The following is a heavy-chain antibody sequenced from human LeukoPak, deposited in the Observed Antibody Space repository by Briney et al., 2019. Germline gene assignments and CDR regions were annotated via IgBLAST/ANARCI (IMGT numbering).Heavy chain of an antibody. CDR1: GFTFTNYA. CDR3: AKLPAAGGDYVYMDS. Sequence: GGSLRLSCAASGFTFTNYAMTWVRQAPGKGLEWVSAIARSGGYTYYADSVRGRFTISRDNSKNTLYLQMSSLRAEDAAVYYCAKLPAAGGDYVYMDSWGQGTLVTVSS. J-gene: IGHJ4*02. V-gene: IGHV3-23*01. CDR2: IARSGGYT. D-gene: IGHD3-16*01.